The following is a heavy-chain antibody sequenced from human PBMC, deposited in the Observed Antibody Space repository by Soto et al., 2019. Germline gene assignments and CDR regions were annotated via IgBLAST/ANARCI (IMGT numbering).Heavy chain of an antibody. Sequence: QVHLVQSGVEVKKPGASVKVSCKASGYNFINYGITWVRQAPGQGLEWMGWIRVHKGNTNYAQKFQGRVTMTTDTSTNTAKRELRARRPDDTAVYYCVRYLRGPGSYYTDYWGPGTLVIVSS. CDR1: GYNFINYG. V-gene: IGHV1-18*01. J-gene: IGHJ4*02. CDR3: VRYLRGPGSYYTDY. D-gene: IGHD3-10*01. CDR2: IRVHKGNT.